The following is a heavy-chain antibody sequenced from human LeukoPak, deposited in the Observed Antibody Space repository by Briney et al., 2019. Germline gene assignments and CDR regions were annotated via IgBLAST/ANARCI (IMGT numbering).Heavy chain of an antibody. J-gene: IGHJ3*02. Sequence: GESLKISCKGSGYSFTSYWSGWVRQMPGKGLEWMGIIYPGDSDTRYSPSFQGQVTISADKSISTAYLQWSSLKASDTAMYYCARLGGGLIASPALDAFDIWGQGTMVTVSS. CDR1: GYSFTSYW. CDR3: ARLGGGLIASPALDAFDI. V-gene: IGHV5-51*01. CDR2: IYPGDSDT. D-gene: IGHD3-16*01.